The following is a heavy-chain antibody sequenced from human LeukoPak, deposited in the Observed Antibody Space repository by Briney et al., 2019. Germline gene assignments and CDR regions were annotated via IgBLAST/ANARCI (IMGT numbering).Heavy chain of an antibody. CDR3: ARENCSGGSCYSIYYYYYMDV. Sequence: PSETLSLTCAVYGGSFSGYYWSWIRQPPGKGLEWIGEINHSGSTNYNPSLKSRATISVDTSKNQFSLKLSSVTAADTAVYYCARENCSGGSCYSIYYYYYMDVWGKGTTVTVSS. CDR1: GGSFSGYY. J-gene: IGHJ6*03. D-gene: IGHD2-15*01. V-gene: IGHV4-34*01. CDR2: INHSGST.